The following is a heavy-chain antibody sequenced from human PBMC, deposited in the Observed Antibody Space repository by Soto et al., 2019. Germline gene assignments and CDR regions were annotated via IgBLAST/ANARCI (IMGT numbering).Heavy chain of an antibody. J-gene: IGHJ6*02. CDR2: MNEDGGTT. D-gene: IGHD3-10*01. Sequence: GGSLRLSCAASGFTFSSYWMHWVRQAPGKGLVWVSRMNEDGGTTDYADSVKGRFTISRDNAKNTLYLQMNSLRVEDTAVYYCASDLSGRADVWGQGTRSP. CDR3: ASDLSGRADV. V-gene: IGHV3-74*01. CDR1: GFTFSSYW.